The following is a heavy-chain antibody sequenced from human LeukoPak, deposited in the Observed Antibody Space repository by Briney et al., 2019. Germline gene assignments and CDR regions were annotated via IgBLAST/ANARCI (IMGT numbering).Heavy chain of an antibody. CDR3: ARSIGLTGGGVDV. D-gene: IGHD3-9*01. V-gene: IGHV3-11*01. CDR1: GFTCSDYN. J-gene: IGHJ6*02. Sequence: GGSLRLSCAASGFTCSDYNMNWVCQAPGKGLEWVSYITNGGSTIHHADSVKGRFTISRDNAKKTLYLQMNSLRAEDTAVYYCARSIGLTGGGVDVWGQGTTVTVSS. CDR2: ITNGGSTI.